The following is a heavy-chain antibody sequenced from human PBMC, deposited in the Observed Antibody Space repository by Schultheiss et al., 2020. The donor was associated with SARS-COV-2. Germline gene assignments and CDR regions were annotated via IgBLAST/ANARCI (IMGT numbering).Heavy chain of an antibody. CDR1: GFTFSNAW. CDR3: AQKDWLRGYFDY. CDR2: IKQDGSEK. Sequence: GGSLRLSCAASGFTFSNAWMSWVRQAPGKGLEWVANIKQDGSEKYYVDSVKGRFTISRDNAKNSLYLQMNSLRAEDTAVYYCAQKDWLRGYFDYWGQGTLVTVSS. V-gene: IGHV3-7*01. J-gene: IGHJ4*02. D-gene: IGHD3/OR15-3a*01.